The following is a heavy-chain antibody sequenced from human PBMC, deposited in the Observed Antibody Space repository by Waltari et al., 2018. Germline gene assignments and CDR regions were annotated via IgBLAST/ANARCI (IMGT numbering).Heavy chain of an antibody. CDR2: IYTSGST. Sequence: QVQLQESGPGLVKPSQTLSLTCTVSGGSISSGSYYWSWIRQPAGKGLEWIGRIYTSGSTNYNPSLKSRVTITRNTSISTAYMELSSLRSEDTAVYYCARGNYYDSSGLPDYWGQGTLVTVSS. D-gene: IGHD3-22*01. V-gene: IGHV4-61*02. CDR3: ARGNYYDSSGLPDY. CDR1: GGSISSGSYY. J-gene: IGHJ4*02.